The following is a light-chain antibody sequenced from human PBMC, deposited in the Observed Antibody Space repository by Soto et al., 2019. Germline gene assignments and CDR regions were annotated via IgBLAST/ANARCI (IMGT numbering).Light chain of an antibody. CDR3: GTWAGSLSDGRV. CDR1: TSNIGNNY. V-gene: IGLV1-51*01. Sequence: QSVLAQPPSVSAAPGQNVTISCSGSTSNIGNNYVSWYQQLPGAAPKLLIYDNHKRPSGVPDRFSGSKSGTSATLGITGLQPGDEADYYCGTWAGSLSDGRVFGTGTKVTVL. CDR2: DNH. J-gene: IGLJ1*01.